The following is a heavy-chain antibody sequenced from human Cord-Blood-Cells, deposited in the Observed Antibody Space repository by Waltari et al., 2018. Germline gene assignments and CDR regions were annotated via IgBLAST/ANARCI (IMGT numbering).Heavy chain of an antibody. CDR1: GFTFSSYA. CDR2: MSSNGGST. J-gene: IGHJ3*02. Sequence: EVQLVESGEVLVQPGGSVRLSCAASGFTFSSYAMHWVRQAPGKVLEYVSAMSSNGGSTYYADSVKGRFTISRDNSKNTLYLQMGSLRAEDMAVYYCAREGMSEAFDIWGQGTMVTVSS. CDR3: AREGMSEAFDI. D-gene: IGHD3-10*01. V-gene: IGHV3-64*02.